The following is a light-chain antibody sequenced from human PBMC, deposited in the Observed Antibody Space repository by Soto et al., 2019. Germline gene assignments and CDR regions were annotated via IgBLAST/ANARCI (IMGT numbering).Light chain of an antibody. CDR3: QRYSAFSQT. CDR2: DAS. CDR1: QSINSW. Sequence: DIPMTQSPSTLSASVGDRVTITCRASQSINSWVAWFQQKPGKAPKVLIYDASTLESGVPSRFSGSGSGTEFTLTIDSLQPDDVATYYCQRYSAFSQTFGQGTKVEI. V-gene: IGKV1-5*01. J-gene: IGKJ1*01.